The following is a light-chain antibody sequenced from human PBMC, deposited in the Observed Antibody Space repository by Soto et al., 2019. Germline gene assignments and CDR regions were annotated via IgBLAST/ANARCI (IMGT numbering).Light chain of an antibody. CDR2: ATS. V-gene: IGKV3-15*01. CDR1: QSVRNN. J-gene: IGKJ1*01. Sequence: GSQSVRNNYLAWYXXQXGXXXRXXXFATSNRATGIPVRFSGSAYGTEFTLTISSLQSEDFTVYYCQQYNKWPLTFGQGTKVDIK. CDR3: QQYNKWPLT.